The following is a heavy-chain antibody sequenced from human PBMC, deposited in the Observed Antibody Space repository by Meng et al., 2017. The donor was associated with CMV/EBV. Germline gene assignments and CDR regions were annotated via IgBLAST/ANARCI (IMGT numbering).Heavy chain of an antibody. CDR1: GGTFSSYT. CDR2: INPILGIA. J-gene: IGHJ4*02. D-gene: IGHD6-6*01. Sequence: SGGTFSSYTISWVRQAPGQGLEWMGRINPILGIANYAQKFQGRVTITADKSTSTAYMELSSLRSEDTAVYYCARGAFYSSSSPFDYWGQGTLVTVSS. V-gene: IGHV1-69*02. CDR3: ARGAFYSSSSPFDY.